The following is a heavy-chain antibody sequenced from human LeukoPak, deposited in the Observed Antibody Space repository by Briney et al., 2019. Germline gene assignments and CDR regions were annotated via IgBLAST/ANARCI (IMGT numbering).Heavy chain of an antibody. CDR1: GGTFSSYA. D-gene: IGHD2-21*02. Sequence: SVKVSCKASGGTFSSYAISWVRQAPGQGLEWMGRIIPILGIANYAQKSQGRVAITADKSTSTAYMELSSLRSEDTAVYYCARDREPYCGGDCYSSFDYWGQGTLVTVSS. CDR2: IIPILGIA. V-gene: IGHV1-69*04. J-gene: IGHJ4*02. CDR3: ARDREPYCGGDCYSSFDY.